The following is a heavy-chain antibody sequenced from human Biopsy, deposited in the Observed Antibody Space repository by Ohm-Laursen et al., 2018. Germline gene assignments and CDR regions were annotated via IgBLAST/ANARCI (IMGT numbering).Heavy chain of an antibody. CDR2: IVPNTGGT. D-gene: IGHD6-19*01. Sequence: GASVKVSCKTSGYTFTGSYMHWVRQAPGQGLEWMGWIVPNTGGTNYALKFQGRVTMTTDTSMNTAYMELNRLTHDDTAVYYCARDRGIRVGGWHPSFDHWGQGTLVTVSS. J-gene: IGHJ4*02. CDR3: ARDRGIRVGGWHPSFDH. V-gene: IGHV1-2*02. CDR1: GYTFTGSY.